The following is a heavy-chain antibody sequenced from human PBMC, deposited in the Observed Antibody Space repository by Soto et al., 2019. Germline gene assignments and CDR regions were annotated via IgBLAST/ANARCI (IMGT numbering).Heavy chain of an antibody. J-gene: IGHJ5*02. D-gene: IGHD2-8*01. Sequence: SETLSLTCTVSGGSISSYYWSWIRKPPGKGLEWIGYIYYSGSTNYNPSLKSRVTISVETSKNQFSLKLSSVTAADTAVYYCARGMVYATNWFDPWGQGTLVTVSS. CDR2: IYYSGST. CDR3: ARGMVYATNWFDP. CDR1: GGSISSYY. V-gene: IGHV4-59*01.